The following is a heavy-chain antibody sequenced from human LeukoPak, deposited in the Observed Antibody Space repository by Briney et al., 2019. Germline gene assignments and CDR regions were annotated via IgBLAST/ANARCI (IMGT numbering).Heavy chain of an antibody. J-gene: IGHJ4*02. CDR3: ARRSGRSPCEYLFDY. Sequence: SESLSLTCTVSGDSISRSSYYWGWLRQPPGKGLEWVGSIFYSGSNYYNPSLKSRVTISVDISKNQFSLKLSFVTAADTAVYYCARRSGRSPCEYLFDYWGQGTLVTVSS. CDR2: IFYSGSN. V-gene: IGHV4-39*01. D-gene: IGHD1-26*01. CDR1: GDSISRSSYY.